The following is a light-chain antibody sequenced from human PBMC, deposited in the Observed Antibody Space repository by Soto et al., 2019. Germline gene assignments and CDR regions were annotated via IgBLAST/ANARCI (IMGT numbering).Light chain of an antibody. J-gene: IGKJ1*01. Sequence: AIQLTQSPSSLSASVGDRVTITCRASQGIRSALGWYQQKPGKVPKLLIYAASTLQSGVPSRFSGSGFGTYFTLTINSLQPEDFATYYCLLDYAYFWAFGQGTKLEVK. CDR3: LLDYAYFWA. V-gene: IGKV1-6*01. CDR1: QGIRSA. CDR2: AAS.